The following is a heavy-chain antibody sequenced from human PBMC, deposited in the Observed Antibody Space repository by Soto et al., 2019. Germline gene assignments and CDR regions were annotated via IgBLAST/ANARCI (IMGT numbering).Heavy chain of an antibody. CDR1: GGTFSSYA. V-gene: IGHV1-69*13. CDR3: ARRGSANTEYYYYYYGMDV. Sequence: SVKVSCKASGGTFSSYAISWVRQAPGQGLEWMGGIIPIFGTANYAQKFQGRVTITADESTSTAYMELSSLRSEDTAVYYCARRGSANTEYYYYYYGMDVWGQGTTVTVSS. J-gene: IGHJ6*02. CDR2: IIPIFGTA. D-gene: IGHD5-18*01.